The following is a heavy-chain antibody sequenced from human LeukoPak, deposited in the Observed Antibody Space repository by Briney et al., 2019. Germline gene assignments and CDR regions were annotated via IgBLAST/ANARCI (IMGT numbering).Heavy chain of an antibody. CDR2: TSAYNGNT. V-gene: IGHV1-18*01. D-gene: IGHD2-15*01. CDR1: GYTFTSYG. J-gene: IGHJ4*02. CDR3: ARFTPRLSREKFDY. Sequence: ASVKVSCKASGYTFTSYGISWVRQAPGQGLEWMGWTSAYNGNTKYAQKIQGRVTMTTDTSTSTAYMELRSLRSDDTAVYYCARFTPRLSREKFDYWGQGTLVTVSS.